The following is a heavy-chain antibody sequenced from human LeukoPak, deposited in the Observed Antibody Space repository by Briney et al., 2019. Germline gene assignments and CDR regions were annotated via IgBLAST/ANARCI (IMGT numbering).Heavy chain of an antibody. CDR3: ARLRDWFDP. J-gene: IGHJ5*02. CDR2: IYFSGST. CDR1: GGSISNHY. V-gene: IGHV4-59*11. Sequence: KPSETLSLTCTVSGGSISNHYWSWIRQPPGKGLEWIGYIYFSGSTTHNPSLKSRVTISVDTSKNQFSLKLSSVTAADTAGYYCARLRDWFDPWGQGTLVTVSS.